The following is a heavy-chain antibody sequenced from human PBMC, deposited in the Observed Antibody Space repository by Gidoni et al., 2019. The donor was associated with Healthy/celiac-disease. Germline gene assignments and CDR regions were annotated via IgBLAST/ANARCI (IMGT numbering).Heavy chain of an antibody. CDR3: ATKHHREDCWSGYFNY. V-gene: IGHV1-24*01. CDR1: GYTLTELS. D-gene: IGHD3-3*01. Sequence: SVTVSCKVSGYTLTELSMHWVRQAPGKGLAWMGGFDPDDGETIYAQKFQGRVTMTEDTSTDTAYMELSSLRSEDTAVYYCATKHHREDCWSGYFNYWGQGTLVTVSS. CDR2: FDPDDGET. J-gene: IGHJ4*02.